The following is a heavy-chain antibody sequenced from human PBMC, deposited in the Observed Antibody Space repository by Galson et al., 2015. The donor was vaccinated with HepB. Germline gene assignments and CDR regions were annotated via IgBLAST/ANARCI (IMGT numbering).Heavy chain of an antibody. Sequence: SLRLSCAASGFTFSGYAMTWVRQAPGKGLEWVSAISGSGGNAFYADSVKGRFTISRDNSKNTLYLQINSLRADDTAVYYCAKDISGSYHLGPLAHWGQGTLVTVSS. J-gene: IGHJ4*02. CDR1: GFTFSGYA. V-gene: IGHV3-23*01. CDR3: AKDISGSYHLGPLAH. D-gene: IGHD1-26*01. CDR2: ISGSGGNA.